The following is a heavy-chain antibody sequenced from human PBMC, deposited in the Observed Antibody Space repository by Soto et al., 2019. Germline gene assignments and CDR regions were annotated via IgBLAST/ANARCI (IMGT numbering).Heavy chain of an antibody. CDR2: IYYSGTT. D-gene: IGHD6-19*01. CDR3: AKSVVHQWLVHDAFDI. J-gene: IGHJ3*02. V-gene: IGHV4-59*03. CDR1: GDSISNSY. Sequence: SETLSLTCNVSGDSISNSYWSWIRQPPGKGPEWIAYIYYSGTTNYNPSLESRVTISMDTSKNQFSLRLTSVTAADTAVYYCAKSVVHQWLVHDAFDIWGQGTLVTVSS.